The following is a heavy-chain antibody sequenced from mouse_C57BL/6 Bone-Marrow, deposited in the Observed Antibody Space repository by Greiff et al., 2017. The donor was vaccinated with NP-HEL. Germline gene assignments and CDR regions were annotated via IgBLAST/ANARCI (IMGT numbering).Heavy chain of an antibody. CDR3: ASALMITTWVGYAMDY. Sequence: VKLVESGPGLVQPSQSLSITCTVSGFSLTSYGVHWVRQSPGKGLEWLGVIWSGGSTDYNAAFKSRLSISKDNSKSQVFFKMNSLQADDTAIYYCASALMITTWVGYAMDYWGQGTSVTVSS. J-gene: IGHJ4*01. CDR1: GFSLTSYG. D-gene: IGHD2-4*01. CDR2: IWSGGST. V-gene: IGHV2-2*01.